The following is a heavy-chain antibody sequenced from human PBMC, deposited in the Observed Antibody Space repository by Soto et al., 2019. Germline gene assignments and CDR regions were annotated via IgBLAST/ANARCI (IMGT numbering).Heavy chain of an antibody. CDR3: ATNVGYSSGWYHRSAFDI. D-gene: IGHD6-19*01. J-gene: IGHJ3*02. CDR1: GFTFSSYW. Sequence: GGSLRLSCAASGFTFSSYWMSWVRQAPGKGLEWVANIKQDGSEKYYVDSVKGRFTISRDNAKNSLYLQMNSLRAEDTAVYYCATNVGYSSGWYHRSAFDIWGQGTMVTVSS. V-gene: IGHV3-7*03. CDR2: IKQDGSEK.